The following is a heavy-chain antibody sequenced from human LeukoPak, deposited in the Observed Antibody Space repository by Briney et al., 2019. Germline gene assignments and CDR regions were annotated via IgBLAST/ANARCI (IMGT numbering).Heavy chain of an antibody. V-gene: IGHV3-23*01. J-gene: IGHJ4*02. CDR1: AFTFSSYG. CDR2: ISGDGRDI. D-gene: IGHD3-10*01. CDR3: AREGTLFDY. Sequence: GGTLRLSCAASAFTFSSYGMSWVRQAPGKGLEWVSAISGDGRDIFYADAVKGRFTISRDNSKNTLYLQMNSLRAEDTAVYYCAREGTLFDYWGQGTLVTVSS.